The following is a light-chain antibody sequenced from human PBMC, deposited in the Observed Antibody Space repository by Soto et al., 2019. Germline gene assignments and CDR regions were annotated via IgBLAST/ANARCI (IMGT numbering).Light chain of an antibody. J-gene: IGKJ4*01. Sequence: DIRMTQSPSTLSASVGDRVTITCRASQTISNWLAWYQQKPGKAPKVLIFDASTLDGGVPSRFSGRRSGTDFTLTSSSLQPSDFATYYCQQYNTYPLTFRGGTKVEI. CDR3: QQYNTYPLT. V-gene: IGKV1-5*01. CDR1: QTISNW. CDR2: DAS.